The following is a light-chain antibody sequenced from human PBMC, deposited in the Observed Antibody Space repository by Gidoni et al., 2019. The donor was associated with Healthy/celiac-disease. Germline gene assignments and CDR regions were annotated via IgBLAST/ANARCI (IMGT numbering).Light chain of an antibody. CDR2: WAS. Sequence: DIVMTQSPASLAVSLGESATINCKSSQSVLYSSNNKNYLAWYQQKPGQPPKLLIYWASTRESGVPDRFSGSGSGTDFTLTISSLQAEDVAVYYCQQYYSTPPWTFGQGTKVEIK. CDR1: QSVLYSSNNKNY. V-gene: IGKV4-1*01. CDR3: QQYYSTPPWT. J-gene: IGKJ1*01.